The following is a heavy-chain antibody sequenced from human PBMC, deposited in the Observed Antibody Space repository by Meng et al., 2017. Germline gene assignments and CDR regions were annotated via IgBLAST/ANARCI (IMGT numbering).Heavy chain of an antibody. D-gene: IGHD3-9*01. Sequence: ASVKVSCKASGYTFTGYYMHWVRQAPGQGLEWMGWINPNSGGTNYAQKFQGRVTMTRDTSISTAYMELSSLRSEDTAVYYCARVVPYYDILTGYHPTLYNWFDPWGQGTLVTVSS. V-gene: IGHV1-2*02. CDR1: GYTFTGYY. CDR3: ARVVPYYDILTGYHPTLYNWFDP. CDR2: INPNSGGT. J-gene: IGHJ5*02.